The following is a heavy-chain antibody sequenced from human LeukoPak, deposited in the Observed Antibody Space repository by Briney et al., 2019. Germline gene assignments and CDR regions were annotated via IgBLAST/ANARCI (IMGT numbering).Heavy chain of an antibody. V-gene: IGHV1-46*03. CDR3: ASAGIAAAGTNY. CDR1: GYTFTSYY. CDR2: ISPSGGST. J-gene: IGHJ4*02. Sequence: GASVKVSCKASGYTFTSYYMHWVRQARGQGLEWMGIISPSGGSTSYAQKFQGRVTMTRDTSTSTVYMELSSLRSEDTAVYYCASAGIAAAGTNYWGQGTLVTVSS. D-gene: IGHD6-13*01.